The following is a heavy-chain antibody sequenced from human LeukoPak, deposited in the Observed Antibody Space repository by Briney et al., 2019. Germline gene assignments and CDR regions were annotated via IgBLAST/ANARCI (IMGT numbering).Heavy chain of an antibody. D-gene: IGHD3-3*01. CDR2: ISAFNGNT. V-gene: IGHV1-18*01. Sequence: GASVKVSCKASGYTFTSYGISWVRQAPGQGLEWMGWISAFNGNTNYAQKLQGRVTMTTDTSTSTAYMELRSVRSDDTAVYYCARVGYYDFWSGRLDYFDYWGQGTLVTVSS. CDR3: ARVGYYDFWSGRLDYFDY. CDR1: GYTFTSYG. J-gene: IGHJ4*02.